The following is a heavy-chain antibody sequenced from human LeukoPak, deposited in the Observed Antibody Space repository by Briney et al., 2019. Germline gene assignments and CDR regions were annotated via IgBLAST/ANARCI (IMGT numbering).Heavy chain of an antibody. Sequence: ASVKVSCKASGYTFTSYGISWVRQAPGQGLEWMGWISAYNGNTNYAQKLQGRVTMTTDTSTSTAYMELRSLRSDDTAVYYCARDSPGWGVTDPFDYWGQGTLVTVSS. CDR1: GYTFTSYG. J-gene: IGHJ4*02. CDR3: ARDSPGWGVTDPFDY. D-gene: IGHD3-10*01. CDR2: ISAYNGNT. V-gene: IGHV1-18*01.